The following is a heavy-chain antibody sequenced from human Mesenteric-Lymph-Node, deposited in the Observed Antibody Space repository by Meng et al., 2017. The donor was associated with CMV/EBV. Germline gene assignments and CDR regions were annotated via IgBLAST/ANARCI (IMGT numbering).Heavy chain of an antibody. CDR3: ARDGVYNYYYGLDV. CDR2: INHSGST. D-gene: IGHD3-3*01. Sequence: GSLRLSCAVYGGSFSGYYWSWIRQPPGKGLEWIGEINHSGSTNYNPSLKSRVTISIDTSKNQFSLKLSSVAAADTAVYYCARDGVYNYYYGLDVWGRGTTVTVSS. CDR1: GGSFSGYY. V-gene: IGHV4-34*01. J-gene: IGHJ6*02.